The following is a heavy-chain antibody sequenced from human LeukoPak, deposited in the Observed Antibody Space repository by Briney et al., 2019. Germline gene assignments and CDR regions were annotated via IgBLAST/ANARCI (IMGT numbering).Heavy chain of an antibody. CDR3: ATEATSPDYNYYMDV. CDR1: GYRLSELS. V-gene: IGHV1-24*01. Sequence: GASVKVSCRVSGYRLSELSTHWVRQAPGEGLEWMGGLDVEDDEPIYAQKFQGGVIMTEDTSTDTAYMELSSLRSEDTAVYYCATEATSPDYNYYMDVWGKGTTVTVSS. D-gene: IGHD2-2*01. J-gene: IGHJ6*03. CDR2: LDVEDDEP.